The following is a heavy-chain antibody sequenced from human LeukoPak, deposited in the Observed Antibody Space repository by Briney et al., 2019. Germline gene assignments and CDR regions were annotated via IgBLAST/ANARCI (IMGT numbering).Heavy chain of an antibody. V-gene: IGHV4-4*07. D-gene: IGHD6-13*01. J-gene: IGHJ3*02. CDR3: ARDPTEYSSSWEAFDI. Sequence: SETLSLTCTVSGGSISSYYWTWIRQSAGKGLEWIGRMYTSGSTKYSPSFESRVTMSGDASKNQFSLRLNSVTAADTAIYYCARDPTEYSSSWEAFDIWGQGTMVTVSS. CDR2: MYTSGST. CDR1: GGSISSYY.